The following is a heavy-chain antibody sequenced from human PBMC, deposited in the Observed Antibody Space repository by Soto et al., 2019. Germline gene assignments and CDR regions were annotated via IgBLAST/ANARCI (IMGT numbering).Heavy chain of an antibody. D-gene: IGHD3-3*01. CDR2: IYPGDSDT. Sequence: PGESLKISCKGSGYSFTSYWIGWVRQMPGKGLEWMGIIYPGDSDTRYSPSFQGQVTISADKSISTAYLQWSSLKASDTAMYYCARCYYDFWSEATTLPYYFDYWGQGTLVTVSS. CDR3: ARCYYDFWSEATTLPYYFDY. CDR1: GYSFTSYW. V-gene: IGHV5-51*01. J-gene: IGHJ4*02.